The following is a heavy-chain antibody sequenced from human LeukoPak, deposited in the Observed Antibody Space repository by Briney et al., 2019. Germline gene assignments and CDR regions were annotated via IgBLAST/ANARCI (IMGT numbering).Heavy chain of an antibody. D-gene: IGHD2-21*02. CDR1: GYSFTSYW. CDR2: IYPGDSDT. Sequence: GESLKIFRKGSGYSFTSYWIGLVRQMPGKGLEWMGIIYPGDSDTRYSPSFQGQVTISADKSISTAYLQWSSLKASDTAMYYCARREVTYCGSDCLSHSVNSGQGTPVTVSS. CDR3: ARREVTYCGSDCLSHSVN. J-gene: IGHJ4*02. V-gene: IGHV5-51*01.